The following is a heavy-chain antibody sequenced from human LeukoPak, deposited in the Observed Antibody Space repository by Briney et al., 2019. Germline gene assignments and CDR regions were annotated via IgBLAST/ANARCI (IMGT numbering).Heavy chain of an antibody. CDR2: IWYDGSNI. V-gene: IGHV3-33*01. CDR1: GFTFSNYG. CDR3: ARAVGAAAGYFDY. Sequence: PWGSLRLSCAASGFTFSNYGMHWVRQAPGKGLEWVAVIWYDGSNIYYADSVKGRFTISRDNSKNTLYLQMNSLRAEDTAVYYCARAVGAAAGYFDYWGQGTLVTVSS. D-gene: IGHD6-13*01. J-gene: IGHJ4*02.